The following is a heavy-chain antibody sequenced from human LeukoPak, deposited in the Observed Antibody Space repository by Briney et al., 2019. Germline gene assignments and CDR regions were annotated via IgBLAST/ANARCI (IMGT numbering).Heavy chain of an antibody. CDR3: ARGWINTYYFDY. CDR2: ISTNNGHT. D-gene: IGHD2-2*03. V-gene: IGHV1-18*01. J-gene: IGHJ4*02. CDR1: ADTFTNYG. Sequence: ASVKVSCKAPADTFTNYGIAWVRQAPGQGLEWMGWISTNNGHTNYAQDLQDRVTMTTDSSTSTAYMELRSLRSDDTAVYYCARGWINTYYFDYWGQGTLVTVSS.